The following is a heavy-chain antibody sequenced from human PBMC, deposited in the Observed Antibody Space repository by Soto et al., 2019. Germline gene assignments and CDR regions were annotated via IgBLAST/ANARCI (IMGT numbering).Heavy chain of an antibody. CDR2: IVVGSGNT. V-gene: IGHV1-58*01. J-gene: IGHJ6*02. D-gene: IGHD3-10*01. Sequence: QMQLVQSGPEVKKPGPSVKVSCKASGFTFTSSAVQWVRQARGQRLVWIGWIVVGSGNTNYAQKFQERVTITRDMSTSTAYMELSSLRSEDTAVYYCAAGSDYYGMDVWGQGTTVTVSS. CDR3: AAGSDYYGMDV. CDR1: GFTFTSSA.